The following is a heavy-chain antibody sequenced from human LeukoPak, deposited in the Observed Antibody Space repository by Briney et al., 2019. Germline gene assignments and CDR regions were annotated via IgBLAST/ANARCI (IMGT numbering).Heavy chain of an antibody. CDR2: ISAYNGNT. CDR1: GYTFTSYG. V-gene: IGHV1-18*01. D-gene: IGHD6-13*01. J-gene: IGHJ4*02. CDR3: AVSIAAAGLGDY. Sequence: GASVKVSCKASGYTFTSYGISWVRQAPGQGLEWMGWISAYNGNTNYAQKLQGRVTMTTDTSTSTACMELRSLRSDDTAVYYCAVSIAAAGLGDYWGQGTLVTVSS.